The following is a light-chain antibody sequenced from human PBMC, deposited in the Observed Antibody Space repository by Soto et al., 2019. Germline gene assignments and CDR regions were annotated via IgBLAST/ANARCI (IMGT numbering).Light chain of an antibody. CDR1: QSISSY. CDR2: AAS. V-gene: IGKV1-39*01. J-gene: IGKJ3*01. Sequence: DIQMTQSPSSLSASVGDRVTITCRASQSISSYLNWYQQKPGKAPKLLIYAASSLQSGVPSRFSGSGSGTDFTLTISSLQPEDFATYYCQQSYSTLTFVPGTKVDI. CDR3: QQSYSTLT.